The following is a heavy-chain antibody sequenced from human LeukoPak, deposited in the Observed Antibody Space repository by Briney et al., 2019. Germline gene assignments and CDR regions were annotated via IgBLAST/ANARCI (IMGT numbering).Heavy chain of an antibody. Sequence: NPSETLSLTCTVSGGSISSYYWNWIRQPPGEGLEWIGYISYNGSPIYNPSLKSRVTISVDTSKNRFSLRLSAVTAADTAVYYCARQYFGVWGSYAPYYFDYWGQGTLVTVSS. CDR1: GGSISSYY. D-gene: IGHD3-16*01. J-gene: IGHJ4*02. V-gene: IGHV4-59*01. CDR2: ISYNGSP. CDR3: ARQYFGVWGSYAPYYFDY.